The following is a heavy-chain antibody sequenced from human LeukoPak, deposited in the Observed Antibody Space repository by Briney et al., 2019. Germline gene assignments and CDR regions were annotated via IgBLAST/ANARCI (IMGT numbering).Heavy chain of an antibody. CDR2: IRSKAYGGTT. CDR1: GFTFGDYA. J-gene: IGHJ4*02. CDR3: SVYCGGDCYPGEVDY. V-gene: IGHV3-49*03. D-gene: IGHD2-21*02. Sequence: GGSLRLSCTASGFTFGDYAMSWLRQAPGKGLEWVGFIRSKAYGGTTEYAASVKGRFTISRDDSKSIAYLQMNSLKTEDTAVYYCSVYCGGDCYPGEVDYWGQGTMVTVSS.